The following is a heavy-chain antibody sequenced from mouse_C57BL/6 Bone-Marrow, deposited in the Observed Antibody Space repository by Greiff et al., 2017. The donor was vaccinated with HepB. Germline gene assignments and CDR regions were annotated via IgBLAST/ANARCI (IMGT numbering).Heavy chain of an antibody. CDR3: TTSPITTVVATNWYFDV. CDR2: IDPENGDT. D-gene: IGHD1-1*01. V-gene: IGHV14-4*01. J-gene: IGHJ1*03. CDR1: GFNIKDDY. Sequence: EVQLKESGAELVRPGASVKLSCTASGFNIKDDYMHWVKQRPEQGLEWIGWIDPENGDTEYASKIQGKATITADTSSNKAYLQLSRLTSEDTAVYYCTTSPITTVVATNWYFDVWGTGTTVTVSS.